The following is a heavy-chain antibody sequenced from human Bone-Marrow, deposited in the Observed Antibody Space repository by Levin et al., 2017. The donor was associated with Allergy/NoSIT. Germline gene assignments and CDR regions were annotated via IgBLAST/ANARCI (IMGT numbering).Heavy chain of an antibody. Sequence: SGGSLRLSCAASGFTFRNYWMSWIRQAPGRGLEWVANIKTDGSEKYYVDSVKGRFTISRDNAKNSLYLQMNSLRAEETAIYYCVRDYVWGTYEVDSWGQGTLVTVSS. CDR1: GFTFRNYW. D-gene: IGHD3-16*01. J-gene: IGHJ4*02. CDR3: VRDYVWGTYEVDS. V-gene: IGHV3-7*01. CDR2: IKTDGSEK.